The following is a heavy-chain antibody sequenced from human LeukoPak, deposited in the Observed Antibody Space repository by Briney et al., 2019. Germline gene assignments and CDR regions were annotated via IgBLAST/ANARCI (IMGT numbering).Heavy chain of an antibody. CDR1: GFTFSSYA. D-gene: IGHD4-23*01. Sequence: PGGPLRLSCAASGFTFSSYAMHWVRQAPGKGLEWVAVISYDGSNKYYADSVEGRFTISRDNSKNTLYLQMNSLRAEDAAVYYCARPSTVVTPDDAFDIWGQGTMVTVSS. CDR3: ARPSTVVTPDDAFDI. J-gene: IGHJ3*02. CDR2: ISYDGSNK. V-gene: IGHV3-30-3*01.